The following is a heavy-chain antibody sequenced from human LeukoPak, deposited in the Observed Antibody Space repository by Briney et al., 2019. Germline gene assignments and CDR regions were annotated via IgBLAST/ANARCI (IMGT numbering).Heavy chain of an antibody. J-gene: IGHJ4*02. CDR1: GGSFSGYY. CDR3: ARGYLAYYDSSGYVPYSFDY. D-gene: IGHD3-22*01. V-gene: IGHV4-34*01. Sequence: SETLSLTCAVYGGSFSGYYWSWIRQPPEKGLEWIGEINHSGSTNYNPSLKSRVTISVDTSKNQFSLKLSSVTAADTAVYYCARGYLAYYDSSGYVPYSFDYWGQGTLVTVSS. CDR2: INHSGST.